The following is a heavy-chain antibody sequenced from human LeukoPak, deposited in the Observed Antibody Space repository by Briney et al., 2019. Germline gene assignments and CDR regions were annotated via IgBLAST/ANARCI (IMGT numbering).Heavy chain of an antibody. V-gene: IGHV4-39*07. D-gene: IGHD3-22*01. CDR2: IYYSGST. Sequence: SETLSLTCTVSGGSISSSSYYWGWIRQPPGKGLKWIGSIYYSGSTYYNPSLKSRVTISVDTSKNQFSLKLSSVTAADTAVYYCAGTYYYDSSGYYNTAFDIWGQGTMVTVSS. CDR1: GGSISSSSYY. CDR3: AGTYYYDSSGYYNTAFDI. J-gene: IGHJ3*02.